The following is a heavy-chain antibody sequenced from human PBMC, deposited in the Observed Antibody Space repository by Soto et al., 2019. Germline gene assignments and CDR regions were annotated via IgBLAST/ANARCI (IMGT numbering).Heavy chain of an antibody. J-gene: IGHJ4*02. CDR1: GGSLSSYY. Sequence: SLTCTVSGGSLSSYYWSRIRHPPGKGLEWIGYIYYSGGTNYNPSLQSRVTISVDTSKNQFSLKLSSVTAADTAVYYCARLNSSGPFDYCGQGTLVTVSS. CDR2: IYYSGGT. CDR3: ARLNSSGPFDY. D-gene: IGHD6-19*01. V-gene: IGHV4-59*08.